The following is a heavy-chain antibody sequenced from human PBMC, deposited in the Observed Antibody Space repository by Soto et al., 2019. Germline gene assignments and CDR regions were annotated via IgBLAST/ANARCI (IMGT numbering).Heavy chain of an antibody. CDR3: AKDYSTVTTDPLSVVLFDY. V-gene: IGHV3-23*01. CDR2: ITSDGRT. J-gene: IGHJ4*02. CDR1: GFTFSSYA. Sequence: VSLRLSCAASGFTFSSYAMSWVRQAPGKGLEWVSIITSDGRTYYADSVKGRFTISRDNSKNTVYLQMNSLRAEDTAVYYCAKDYSTVTTDPLSVVLFDYWGQGALVTVSS. D-gene: IGHD4-17*01.